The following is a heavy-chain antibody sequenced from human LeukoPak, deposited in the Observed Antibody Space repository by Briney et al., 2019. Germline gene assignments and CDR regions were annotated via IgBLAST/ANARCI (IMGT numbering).Heavy chain of an antibody. D-gene: IGHD1-26*01. V-gene: IGHV4-4*07. Sequence: PSETLSLTCTVSGDSMRSYYWSWIGQSPEKGLEWIRQAYTGENAYYNPSLQSRVPISVDKSNNQFSLDLASVTAADTALYYCARVMSRILTRANYYIDVWGKRITVTVSS. CDR2: AYTGENA. CDR1: GDSMRSYY. CDR3: ARVMSRILTRANYYIDV. J-gene: IGHJ6*03.